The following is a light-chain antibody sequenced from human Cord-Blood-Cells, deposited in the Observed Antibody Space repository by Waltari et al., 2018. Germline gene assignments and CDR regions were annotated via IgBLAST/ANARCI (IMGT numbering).Light chain of an antibody. CDR3: QQYNSYSGT. CDR1: QSSSSW. V-gene: IGKV1-5*01. J-gene: IGKJ1*01. CDR2: DAS. Sequence: DIQMTQSPSTLTASVGDRVTITCRASQSSSSWLAWYQQKPGKAPKLLIYDASRLESGVPSRFSGSGSGTEFTRTISSLQPDDFATYYCQQYNSYSGTFGQGTKVEIK.